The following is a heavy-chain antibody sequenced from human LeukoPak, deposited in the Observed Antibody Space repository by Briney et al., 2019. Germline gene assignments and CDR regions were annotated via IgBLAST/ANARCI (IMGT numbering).Heavy chain of an antibody. D-gene: IGHD3-10*01. J-gene: IGHJ5*02. CDR3: ASRRGPSAYYYGSGSTRNWFDP. CDR1: GGSFSGYY. Sequence: SETLSLTCAVYGGSFSGYYWSWIRQPPGKGLEWIGEINHSGSTNYNPSLKSRVTISVDTSKNQFSLKLSSVTAADTAVYYCASRRGPSAYYYGSGSTRNWFDPWGQGTLVTVSS. CDR2: INHSGST. V-gene: IGHV4-34*01.